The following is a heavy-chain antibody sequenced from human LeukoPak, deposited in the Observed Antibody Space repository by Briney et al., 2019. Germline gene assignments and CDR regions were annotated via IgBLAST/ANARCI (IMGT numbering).Heavy chain of an antibody. J-gene: IGHJ3*02. CDR3: ARGVVGCSGGSCYPDAFDI. CDR2: IYYSGST. Sequence: PSETLSLTCTVSGGSISSSSYYWGWIRQPPGKGLEWIGSIYYSGSTYYNPSLKSRVTISVDTSKNQFSLKLSSVTAADTAVYYCARGVVGCSGGSCYPDAFDIWGQGTMVTVSS. CDR1: GGSISSSSYY. D-gene: IGHD2-15*01. V-gene: IGHV4-39*07.